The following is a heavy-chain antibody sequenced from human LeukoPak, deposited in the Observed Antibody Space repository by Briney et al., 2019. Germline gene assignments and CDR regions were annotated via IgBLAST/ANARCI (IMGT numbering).Heavy chain of an antibody. Sequence: NPSETLSLTCTVSGVINSGYWSWIRQPPGKGLEWIGYDFWSGTSKYNPSLRSRATISVDTSKNRFFLTLTSVTAADTAVYYCARGGDGYNYFDSWGQGILVTVSS. CDR3: ARGGDGYNYFDS. V-gene: IGHV4-59*01. D-gene: IGHD5-24*01. CDR2: DFWSGTS. CDR1: GVINSGY. J-gene: IGHJ4*02.